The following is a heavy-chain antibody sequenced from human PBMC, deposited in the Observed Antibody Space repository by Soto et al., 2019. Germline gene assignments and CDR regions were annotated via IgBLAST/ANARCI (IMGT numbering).Heavy chain of an antibody. CDR1: GFTFSRYG. CDR3: AKDQRYASSWPARTLDY. J-gene: IGHJ4*02. V-gene: IGHV3-30*18. CDR2: ISYDGSDE. Sequence: QVQLVESGGGVVQPGRSLRLSCAASGFTFSRYGMYWVRQAPGKGLEWLAVISYDGSDEYYADSVKGRFTISRDNSKNTLYLQMNSLRAEDTAVYYCAKDQRYASSWPARTLDYWGQGTLVTVSS. D-gene: IGHD6-13*01.